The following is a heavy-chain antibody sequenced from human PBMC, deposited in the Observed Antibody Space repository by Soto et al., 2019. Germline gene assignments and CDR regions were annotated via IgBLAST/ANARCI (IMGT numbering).Heavy chain of an antibody. CDR1: GFIFSDYA. CDR2: FSPDATNQ. Sequence: PRPSLRPSCVASGFIFSDYAMNWARQTPGKGLECVSLFSPDATNQYYADSAKGRFTISRDNSKNTLDLQMNSLRPEDTGLYYCSRENSLISRRLFQHLARASLVTVCS. V-gene: IGHV3-30-3*01. J-gene: IGHJ1*01. CDR3: SRENSLISRRLFQH. D-gene: IGHD3-10*01.